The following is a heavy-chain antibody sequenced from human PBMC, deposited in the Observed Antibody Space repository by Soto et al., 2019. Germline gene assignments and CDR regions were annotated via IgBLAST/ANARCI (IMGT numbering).Heavy chain of an antibody. CDR2: ISYDGTNK. D-gene: IGHD3-3*01. CDR1: GFTFSSYA. Sequence: QVQLVESGGGVVQPGRSLRLSCAASGFTFSSYAMHWVRQAPGKGLEWVAIISYDGTNKYYADSVKGRFTISRDNSKNTLYMLMNSLRPVVTVMYYCAFLSSGISPGDYFDYWGQGTLVTVSS. CDR3: AFLSSGISPGDYFDY. V-gene: IGHV3-30*03. J-gene: IGHJ4*02.